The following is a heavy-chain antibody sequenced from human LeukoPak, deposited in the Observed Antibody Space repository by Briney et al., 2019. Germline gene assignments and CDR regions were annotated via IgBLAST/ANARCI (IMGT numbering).Heavy chain of an antibody. CDR2: ISGSGGST. V-gene: IGHV3-23*01. D-gene: IGHD1-26*01. CDR3: AKTLLGAPNDAFDI. Sequence: SAISGSGGSTCYADSVKGRFTISRDNSKNTLYLQMNSLRAEDTAVYYCAKTLLGAPNDAFDIWGQGTMVTVSS. J-gene: IGHJ3*02.